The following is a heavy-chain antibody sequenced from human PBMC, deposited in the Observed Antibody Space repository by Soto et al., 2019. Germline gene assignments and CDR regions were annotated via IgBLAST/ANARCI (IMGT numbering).Heavy chain of an antibody. V-gene: IGHV4-34*01. CDR3: AREDDGGDRDYYGLDV. D-gene: IGHD2-21*02. CDR1: GGSFSGYY. Sequence: PSETLSLTCAVYGGSFSGYYWSWIRQPPGKGLEWIGYIHHSGSINYNPSLKSRVTISVDTSKNQFSLQLSSVTAADTAVYFCAREDDGGDRDYYGLDVWGQGTTVTVSS. J-gene: IGHJ6*02. CDR2: IHHSGSI.